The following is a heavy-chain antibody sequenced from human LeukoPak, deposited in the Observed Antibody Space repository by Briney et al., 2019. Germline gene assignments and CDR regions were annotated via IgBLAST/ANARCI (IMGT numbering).Heavy chain of an antibody. CDR1: GGSINNYY. V-gene: IGHV4-59*08. J-gene: IGHJ4*02. D-gene: IGHD3-22*01. CDR3: ARRGDDTSGYYPF. CDR2: IFHSGST. Sequence: SETLSLTCTVSGGSINNYYWSWLRRPPGKGLEWIGYIFHSGSTDYNPSLKSRVTISVDTSKNQFSLKLRSVTAADTAVYYCARRGDDTSGYYPFWGQGTLVTVSS.